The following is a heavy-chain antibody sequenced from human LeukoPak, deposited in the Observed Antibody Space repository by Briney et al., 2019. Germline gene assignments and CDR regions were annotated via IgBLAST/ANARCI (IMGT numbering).Heavy chain of an antibody. D-gene: IGHD4-17*01. V-gene: IGHV3-48*01. CDR2: ISSSSSTI. J-gene: IGHJ4*02. CDR3: AINYGDYNFDY. Sequence: GGSLRLSCAASGFTFSSYSMNWVRQAPGKGLEWVSYISSSSSTIYYADSVKGRFTISRDNAKNSLYLQMNSLRAEATAVYYCAINYGDYNFDYWGQGTLVTVSS. CDR1: GFTFSSYS.